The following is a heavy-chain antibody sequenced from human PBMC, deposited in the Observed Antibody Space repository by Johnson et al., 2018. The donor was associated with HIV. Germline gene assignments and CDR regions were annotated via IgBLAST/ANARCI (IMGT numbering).Heavy chain of an antibody. Sequence: VQLVESGGGVFRPGQSLRLSCEGFGFMFDEYGLSWVRQAPGKGLEWVSGINWNGGSTGYADSVKGRFTISRDNSKNTLYLQMNSLRAEDTAVYYCARGRPGGPNLLDAAGNDAFDIWGQGTMVTVSS. CDR1: GFMFDEYG. D-gene: IGHD6-13*01. CDR3: ARGRPGGPNLLDAAGNDAFDI. CDR2: INWNGGST. V-gene: IGHV3-20*04. J-gene: IGHJ3*02.